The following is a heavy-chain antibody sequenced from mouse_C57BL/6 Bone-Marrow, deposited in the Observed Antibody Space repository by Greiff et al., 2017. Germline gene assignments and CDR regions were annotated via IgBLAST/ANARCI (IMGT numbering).Heavy chain of an antibody. J-gene: IGHJ3*01. Sequence: VHLVESGAELVRPGTSVTMSCKASGYTFTNYWIGWAKQRPGHGLEWIGDIYPGGGHTNYNEKFKGKATLTADKSSSTAYMQFSSLTSEDSAIYYCARGGPWFAYWGQGTLVTVPT. CDR2: IYPGGGHT. V-gene: IGHV1-63*01. CDR1: GYTFTNYW. CDR3: ARGGPWFAY. D-gene: IGHD3-3*01.